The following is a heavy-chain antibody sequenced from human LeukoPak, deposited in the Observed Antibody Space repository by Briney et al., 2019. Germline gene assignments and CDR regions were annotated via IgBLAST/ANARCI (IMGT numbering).Heavy chain of an antibody. D-gene: IGHD3-22*01. V-gene: IGHV1-69*13. CDR2: IIPIFGTA. CDR1: GGTFSSYA. CDR3: ARDSGFYYDSSGSFDY. J-gene: IGHJ4*02. Sequence: SVKVSCKASGGTFSSYAISWVRQAPGQGLEWMGGIIPIFGTANYAQKFQGRVTITADGSTSTAYMELSSLRSEDTAVYYCARDSGFYYDSSGSFDYWGQGTLVTVSS.